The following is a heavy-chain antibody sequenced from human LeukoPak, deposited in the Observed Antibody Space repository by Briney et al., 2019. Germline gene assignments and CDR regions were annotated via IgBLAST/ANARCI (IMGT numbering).Heavy chain of an antibody. CDR1: GGSFSGYY. V-gene: IGHV4-34*01. Sequence: PSETLSLTCAVYGGSFSGYYRSWIRQPPGKGLEWIGEINHSGSTNYNPSLKSRVTISVDTSKNQFSLKLSSVTAADTAVYYCARRRGYCSSTSCYTPFDYWGQGTLVTVSS. CDR3: ARRRGYCSSTSCYTPFDY. J-gene: IGHJ4*02. D-gene: IGHD2-2*02. CDR2: INHSGST.